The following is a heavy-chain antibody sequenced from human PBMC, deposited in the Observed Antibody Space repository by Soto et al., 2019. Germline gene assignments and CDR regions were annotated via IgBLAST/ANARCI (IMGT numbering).Heavy chain of an antibody. CDR2: IYHSGST. Sequence: QVQLQESGPGLVKPSGTLSLTCAVSGGSISSSNWWSWVRQPPGKGLEWIGEIYHSGSTNYNPSPKSRVXXXVXXSKNQVSLKLSSVTAADTAVYYCARVAVAGTRVYYWGQGTLVTVSS. CDR3: ARVAVAGTRVYY. CDR1: GGSISSSNW. D-gene: IGHD6-19*01. J-gene: IGHJ4*02. V-gene: IGHV4-4*02.